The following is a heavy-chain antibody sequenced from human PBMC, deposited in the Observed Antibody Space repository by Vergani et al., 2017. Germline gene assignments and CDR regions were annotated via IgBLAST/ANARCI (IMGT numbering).Heavy chain of an antibody. CDR2: IYYSGST. Sequence: QVQLQESGPGLVKPSETLSLTCTVSGGSISSYYWSWIRQPPGKGLEWIGYIYYSGSTNYNPSLKSRVTISVDTSKNQFSLKLSSVTAADTAVYYCASGDDYGGYWGQGTLVTVSS. J-gene: IGHJ4*02. V-gene: IGHV4-59*01. CDR1: GGSISSYY. CDR3: ASGDDYGGY. D-gene: IGHD4-23*01.